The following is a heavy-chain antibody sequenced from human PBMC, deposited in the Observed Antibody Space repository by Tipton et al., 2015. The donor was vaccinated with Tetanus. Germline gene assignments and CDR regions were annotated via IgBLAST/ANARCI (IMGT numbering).Heavy chain of an antibody. Sequence: TLSLTCTVSGGSISSYYWSWIRQPPGKGLEWIGYIYYSGSTNYNPSLKSRVTISVDTSKNQFSLKLSSVTAADTAVYYCARRWGYCSGGSCYPSYYFDYWGQGTLVTVSS. D-gene: IGHD2-15*01. CDR3: ARRWGYCSGGSCYPSYYFDY. CDR1: GGSISSYY. CDR2: IYYSGST. V-gene: IGHV4-59*08. J-gene: IGHJ4*02.